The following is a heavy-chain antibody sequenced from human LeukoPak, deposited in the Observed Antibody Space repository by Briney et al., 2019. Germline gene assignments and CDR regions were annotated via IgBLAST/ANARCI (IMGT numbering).Heavy chain of an antibody. Sequence: GGSLRLSCSASGFTFSSFSMFWVRQAPGKGLEWLSYISSTSRNIYYADSVKGRFTISRDNAKNSLYLQMNSLRAEDTAVYYCAREERITMIVVVAYYFDYWGQGTLVTVSS. D-gene: IGHD3-22*01. V-gene: IGHV3-48*04. J-gene: IGHJ4*02. CDR1: GFTFSSFS. CDR3: AREERITMIVVVAYYFDY. CDR2: ISSTSRNI.